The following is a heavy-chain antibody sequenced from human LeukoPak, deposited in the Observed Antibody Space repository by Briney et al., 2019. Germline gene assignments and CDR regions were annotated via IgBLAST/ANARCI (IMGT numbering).Heavy chain of an antibody. CDR2: ISSSSSYI. CDR1: GFTFSSYS. D-gene: IGHD2-15*01. CDR3: ARRGTGYCSGGSCSGGGYFDL. J-gene: IGHJ2*01. Sequence: KTGGSLRLSCAASGFTFSSYSMNWVRQAPGKGLEWVSSISSSSSYIYYADSVKGRFTISRDNAKNSLYLQMNSLRAEDTAVYYCARRGTGYCSGGSCSGGGYFDLWGRGTLVTVSS. V-gene: IGHV3-21*01.